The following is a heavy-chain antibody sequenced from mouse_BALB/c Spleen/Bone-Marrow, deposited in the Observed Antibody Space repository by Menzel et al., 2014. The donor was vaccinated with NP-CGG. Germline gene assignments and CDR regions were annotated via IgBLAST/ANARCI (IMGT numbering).Heavy chain of an antibody. CDR3: ARLGYYGGFAY. J-gene: IGHJ3*01. D-gene: IGHD2-3*01. CDR1: GFDFSGFW. V-gene: IGHV4-1*02. CDR2: INPDSRTI. Sequence: EVQVVESGGGLVQPGGSLKISCAASGFDFSGFWMGWVRLAPGKGLEWIGEINPDSRTINYSPFLKDRFIISRDNAKNTLYLHMSKVRSEDTALYYCARLGYYGGFAYWGQGTLVTVSA.